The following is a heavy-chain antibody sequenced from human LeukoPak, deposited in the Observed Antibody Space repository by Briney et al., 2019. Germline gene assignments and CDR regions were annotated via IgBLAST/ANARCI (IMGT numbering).Heavy chain of an antibody. V-gene: IGHV3-23*01. D-gene: IGHD3-3*01. CDR1: GFTFSSYA. CDR3: AKVGTIFGVVIADYFDY. Sequence: PGGSLRLSCAASGFTFSSYAMSWVRQAPGKGLEWVSAISGSGGSTYYADSAKGRFTISRDNSKNTLYLQMNSLRAEDTAVYYCAKVGTIFGVVIADYFDYWGQGTLVTVSS. CDR2: ISGSGGST. J-gene: IGHJ4*02.